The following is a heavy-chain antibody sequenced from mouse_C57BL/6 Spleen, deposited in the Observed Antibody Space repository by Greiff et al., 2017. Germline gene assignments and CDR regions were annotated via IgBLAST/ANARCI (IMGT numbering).Heavy chain of an antibody. V-gene: IGHV1-82*01. CDR3: ARGHYYGSSYDYFDY. CDR1: GYAFSSSW. CDR2: IYPGDGDT. Sequence: QVQLQQSGPELVKPGASVKISCKASGYAFSSSWMNWVKQRPGKGLEWIGRIYPGDGDTNYNGKFKGKATLTADKSSSTAYMQLSSLTSEDSAVYYCARGHYYGSSYDYFDYWGQGTTLTVSS. J-gene: IGHJ2*01. D-gene: IGHD1-1*01.